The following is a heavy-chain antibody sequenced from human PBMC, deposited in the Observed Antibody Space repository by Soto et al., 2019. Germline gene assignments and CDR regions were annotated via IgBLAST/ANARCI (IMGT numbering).Heavy chain of an antibody. CDR2: IYYSGST. D-gene: IGHD2-2*01. CDR1: GGSISSSSYY. J-gene: IGHJ6*02. CDR3: ARFGMGHCSSTSCYLGGYYYYGMDV. V-gene: IGHV4-39*01. Sequence: SETLSLTCTVSGGSISSSSYYWGWIRQPPGKGLEWIGSIYYSGSTYYNPSLKSRVTISVDTSKNQFSLKLSSVTAADTAVYYCARFGMGHCSSTSCYLGGYYYYGMDVWGQGTTVTVSS.